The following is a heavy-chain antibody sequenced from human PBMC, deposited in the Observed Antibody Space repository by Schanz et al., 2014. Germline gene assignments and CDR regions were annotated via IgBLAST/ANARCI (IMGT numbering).Heavy chain of an antibody. J-gene: IGHJ6*02. Sequence: QLQLQESGPGLVKPSQTLSLTCTVSGASISSRDFYWSWIRQFPGKGLEWIGYISYSGRTYYSPSVKSRLTISVDTSKNQFSLRLSSVTAADTAVYYCARHGGIPFYPMDVWGQGTTVTVSS. CDR1: GASISSRDFY. CDR2: ISYSGRT. D-gene: IGHD3-16*01. CDR3: ARHGGIPFYPMDV. V-gene: IGHV4-31*03.